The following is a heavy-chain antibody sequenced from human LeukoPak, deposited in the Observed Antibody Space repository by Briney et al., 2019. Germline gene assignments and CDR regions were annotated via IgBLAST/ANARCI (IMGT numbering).Heavy chain of an antibody. CDR1: GFTFSSYW. CDR3: ARVSRGSYHFEY. CDR2: INMDGTTI. D-gene: IGHD1-26*01. Sequence: GGSLRLSCAASGFTFSSYWMHWVRQGPGKGLEWASRINMDGTTISYADSVKGRFTISRDNAKNTLYLQMSSLRAEDTAVYYCARVSRGSYHFEYWGQGALVTVSS. V-gene: IGHV3-74*01. J-gene: IGHJ4*02.